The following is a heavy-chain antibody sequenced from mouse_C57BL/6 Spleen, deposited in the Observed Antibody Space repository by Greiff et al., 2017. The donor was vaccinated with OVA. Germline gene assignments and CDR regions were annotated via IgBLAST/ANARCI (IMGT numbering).Heavy chain of an antibody. Sequence: VQLQQSGPELVKPGASVKISCKASGYAFSSSWMHWVKQRPGKGLEWIGRIYPGDGDTNYNGKFKGKATLTADKSSSTAYMQLSSLTSEDSAVYFCAIRIYDGYYFDYWGQGTTLTVSS. J-gene: IGHJ2*01. CDR2: IYPGDGDT. V-gene: IGHV1-82*01. CDR1: GYAFSSSW. CDR3: AIRIYDGYYFDY. D-gene: IGHD2-3*01.